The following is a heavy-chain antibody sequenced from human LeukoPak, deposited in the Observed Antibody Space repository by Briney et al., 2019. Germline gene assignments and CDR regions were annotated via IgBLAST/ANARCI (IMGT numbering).Heavy chain of an antibody. V-gene: IGHV1-8*01. CDR3: ARGGGSTWTQRGYFHP. Sequence: ASVKVSCKASGYIFTSYDINWVRQATGQGLEWMGGMSPNSGNTGYAQKFQGRVTMTRNTSISTVYMELTSLRSEDTAVYYCARGGGSTWTQRGYFHPWGQGTLVTVSS. D-gene: IGHD2-2*01. CDR2: MSPNSGNT. CDR1: GYIFTSYD. J-gene: IGHJ1*01.